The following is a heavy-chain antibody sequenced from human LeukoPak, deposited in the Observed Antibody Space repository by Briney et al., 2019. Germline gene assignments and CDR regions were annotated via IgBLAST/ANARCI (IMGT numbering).Heavy chain of an antibody. J-gene: IGHJ3*02. V-gene: IGHV4-59*02. CDR3: ARELYYDSSGFGAFDI. CDR1: GFTVSRNY. D-gene: IGHD3-22*01. CDR2: IYYSGST. Sequence: GSLRLSCAASGFTVSRNYMSWIRQPPGKGLEWIGYIYYSGSTNYNPSLKSRVTISVDTSKNQFSLKLSSVTAADTAVYYCARELYYDSSGFGAFDIWGQGTMVTVSS.